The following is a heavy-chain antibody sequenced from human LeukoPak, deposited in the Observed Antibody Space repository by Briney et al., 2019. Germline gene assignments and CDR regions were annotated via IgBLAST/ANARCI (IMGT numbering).Heavy chain of an antibody. J-gene: IGHJ4*02. CDR1: GFTFSSYA. CDR3: ARCYDSSALMLTY. CDR2: ISGSGGST. D-gene: IGHD3-22*01. Sequence: GGSLRLSCAASGFTFSSYAMSWVRQAPGKGLEWVSAISGSGGSTYYADSVKGRFTISRDNAKNSLYLQMNSLRAEDTAVYYCARCYDSSALMLTYWGQGTLVTVSS. V-gene: IGHV3-23*01.